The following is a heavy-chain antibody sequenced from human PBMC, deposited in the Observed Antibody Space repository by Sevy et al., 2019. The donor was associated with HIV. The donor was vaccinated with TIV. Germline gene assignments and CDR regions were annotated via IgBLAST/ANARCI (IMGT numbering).Heavy chain of an antibody. V-gene: IGHV3-48*01. CDR1: GFTFSSFS. J-gene: IGHJ6*02. CDR2: ISTRSSAI. D-gene: IGHD6-13*01. Sequence: GGSLRLSCAASGFTFSSFSMNWVRQAPGKGPEWISYISTRSSAIYYADSMKGRFTISRDNAKKSLYLQMNSRRAEDTAVYYCARESASGTPGGVYYYYYNMDVWGQGTTVTVSS. CDR3: ARESASGTPGGVYYYYYNMDV.